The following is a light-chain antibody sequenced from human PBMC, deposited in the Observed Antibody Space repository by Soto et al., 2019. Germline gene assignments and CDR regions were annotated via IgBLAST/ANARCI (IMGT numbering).Light chain of an antibody. CDR1: SSDVGTYIY. CDR2: EVS. J-gene: IGLJ3*02. CDR3: FSYTTSNTWV. Sequence: QSVLTQPASVSGSPGQSITISCTGTSSDVGTYIYVSWYQHHPGKAPKLMIYEVSNRPSGVSNRFSGSKSGNTASLTISGLQSEDEADYYCFSYTTSNTWVFGGGTKLTVL. V-gene: IGLV2-14*01.